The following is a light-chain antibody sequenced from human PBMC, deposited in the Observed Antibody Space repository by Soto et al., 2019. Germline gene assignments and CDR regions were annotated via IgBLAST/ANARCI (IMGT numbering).Light chain of an antibody. J-gene: IGKJ4*01. CDR2: DAS. CDR1: QSVSSY. V-gene: IGKV3-11*01. CDR3: QQRSNWPPVT. Sequence: EIVLTQSPATLSLSPGERATLSCRASQSVSSYLAWYQQKPGQAPRLLIYDASNRATGIPARFSGSGSGTDFTSPISSLELEDFAIYYCQQRSNWPPVTFGGGTKVEIK.